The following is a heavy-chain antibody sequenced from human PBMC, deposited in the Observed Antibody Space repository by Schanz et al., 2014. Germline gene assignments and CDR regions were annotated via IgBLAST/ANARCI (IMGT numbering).Heavy chain of an antibody. V-gene: IGHV1-18*01. CDR2: ISAYNGHT. CDR1: GYTFTDYG. D-gene: IGHD6-13*01. Sequence: QVQLVQSGGEMKKPGASVKVSCKASGYTFTDYGLSWVRQAPGQGLEWLGWISAYNGHTDYAQKLQGRVTLTTDTSTSTVYMELSSLRSEDTAVYYCARDGVDAAAGGNYWGQGTLVTVSS. J-gene: IGHJ4*02. CDR3: ARDGVDAAAGGNY.